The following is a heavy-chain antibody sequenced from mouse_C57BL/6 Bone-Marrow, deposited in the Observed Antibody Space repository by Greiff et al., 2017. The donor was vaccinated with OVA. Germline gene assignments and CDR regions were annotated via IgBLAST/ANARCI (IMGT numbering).Heavy chain of an antibody. CDR3: ARIYYGNSYAMDY. Sequence: QVQLKQSGPGLVAPSQSLSITCTVSGFSLTSYAISWVRQPPGKGLEWLGVIWTGGGTNYNSALKYRLSISKENSKSQVFLKMNSLQTDDTARYYCARIYYGNSYAMDYWGQGTSVTVSS. CDR2: IWTGGGT. CDR1: GFSLTSYA. V-gene: IGHV2-9-1*01. D-gene: IGHD2-1*01. J-gene: IGHJ4*01.